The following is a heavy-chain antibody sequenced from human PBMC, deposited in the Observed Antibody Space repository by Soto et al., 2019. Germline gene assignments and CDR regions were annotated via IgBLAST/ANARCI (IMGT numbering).Heavy chain of an antibody. CDR1: GYTFTIYA. V-gene: IGHV1-18*01. Sequence: ASVKVSCTASGYTFTIYAMHWVRQAPGQGLEWLGWINTHNGNTNYAQNLQGRVIMTADTSTSTAYMELRSLRSDDTAIYYCTREGSAPYYYYGMEAWGQGTTVTVSS. D-gene: IGHD3-10*01. CDR3: TREGSAPYYYYGMEA. CDR2: INTHNGNT. J-gene: IGHJ6*02.